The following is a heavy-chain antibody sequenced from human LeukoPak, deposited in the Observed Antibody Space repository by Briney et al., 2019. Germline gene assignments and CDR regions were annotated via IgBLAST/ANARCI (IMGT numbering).Heavy chain of an antibody. CDR2: INPNSGGT. V-gene: IGHV1-2*02. Sequence: ASVEVSCKASGYTFTGYYMHWVRQAPGQGLEWMGWINPNSGGTNYAQKFQGRVTMTRDTSISTAYMELSRLRSDDTAVYYCARAITARRYCSSTSCYRGGHAFDIWGQGTMVTVSS. J-gene: IGHJ3*02. D-gene: IGHD2-2*01. CDR3: ARAITARRYCSSTSCYRGGHAFDI. CDR1: GYTFTGYY.